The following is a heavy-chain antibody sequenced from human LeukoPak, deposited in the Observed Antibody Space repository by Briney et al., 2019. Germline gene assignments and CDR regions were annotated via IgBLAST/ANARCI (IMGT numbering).Heavy chain of an antibody. CDR1: GYTFTGYY. CDR2: INPNSGGT. CDR3: ARDLPSTSNWELDF. D-gene: IGHD1-26*01. V-gene: IGHV1-2*05. Sequence: ASVNVSCKASGYTFTGYYMHWVRPAPGQGLEWMGRINPNSGGTNYAQKLKGRITLNRDTSISTAYMELSRLTSDDTGVYYCARDLPSTSNWELDFWGQGTLVIVSS. J-gene: IGHJ4*02.